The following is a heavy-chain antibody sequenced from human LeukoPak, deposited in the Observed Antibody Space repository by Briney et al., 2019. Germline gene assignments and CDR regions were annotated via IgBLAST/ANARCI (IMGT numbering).Heavy chain of an antibody. Sequence: PSQTLSPTCTVAGGSTRSGSYYWNWIRQAAGKGLEWIGRVHTSGSTNYNPSLESRVTISVDTSQNQFSLNLSSVTAADTAVYYCAGGVTIVRGTSKHFDYWGQGTLVTVSS. CDR3: AGGVTIVRGTSKHFDY. J-gene: IGHJ4*02. D-gene: IGHD3-10*01. V-gene: IGHV4-61*02. CDR1: GGSTRSGSYY. CDR2: VHTSGST.